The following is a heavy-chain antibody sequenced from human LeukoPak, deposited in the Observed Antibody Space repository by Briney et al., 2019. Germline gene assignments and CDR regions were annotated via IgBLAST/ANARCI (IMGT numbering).Heavy chain of an antibody. CDR1: GFTFSDYY. J-gene: IGHJ3*02. CDR3: ARDFNHAFDI. CDR2: ISSSGSTI. Sequence: GGSLRLSCAASGFTFSDYYMHWIRQAPGKGLEWISYISSSGSTIYYADSVKGRFTIFRDNPKNSLYLQMNTLRAEDTAIYYCARDFNHAFDIWGPGTVVTVSS. V-gene: IGHV3-11*01. D-gene: IGHD1-14*01.